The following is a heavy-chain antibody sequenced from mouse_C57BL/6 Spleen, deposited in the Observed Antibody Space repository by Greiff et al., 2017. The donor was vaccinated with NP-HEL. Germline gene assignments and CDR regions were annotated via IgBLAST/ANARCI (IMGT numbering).Heavy chain of an antibody. Sequence: VKVVESGAELVRPGASVTLSCKASGYTFTDYEMHWVKQTPVHGLEWIGAIDPETGGTAYNQKFKGKAILTADKSSSTAYMELRSLTSEDSAVYYCTRGRDLYYWYFDVWGTGTTVTVSS. CDR3: TRGRDLYYWYFDV. J-gene: IGHJ1*03. V-gene: IGHV1-15*01. CDR1: GYTFTDYE. CDR2: IDPETGGT.